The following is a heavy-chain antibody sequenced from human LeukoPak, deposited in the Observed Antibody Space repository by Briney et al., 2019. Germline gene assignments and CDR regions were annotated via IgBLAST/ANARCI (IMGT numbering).Heavy chain of an antibody. D-gene: IGHD4-17*01. J-gene: IGHJ4*02. Sequence: GGSLRLSCAASGFTFSSYWMSWVRQAPGKGLEWVANIKQDGSEKYYVDSVKGRFTISRDNAKNSLYLQMNSLRAEDTTVYYCARVGAVRLRQVFDYWGQGTLVTVSS. CDR1: GFTFSSYW. V-gene: IGHV3-7*01. CDR3: ARVGAVRLRQVFDY. CDR2: IKQDGSEK.